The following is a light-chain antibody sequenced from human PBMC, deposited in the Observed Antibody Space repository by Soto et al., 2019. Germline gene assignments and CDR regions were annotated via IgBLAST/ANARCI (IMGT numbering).Light chain of an antibody. CDR1: SSDIGSYNL. J-gene: IGLJ2*01. V-gene: IGLV2-23*02. CDR3: CSYAGSSTFEGVL. CDR2: EVS. Sequence: QSVLTQPASVYGSPGQSITISCTGTSSDIGSYNLVSWYQQHPGKVPKLMIYEVSKRPSGVSNRFSASKSGNTASLTISGLQAEDEADYYCCSYAGSSTFEGVLFGGGTKLTVL.